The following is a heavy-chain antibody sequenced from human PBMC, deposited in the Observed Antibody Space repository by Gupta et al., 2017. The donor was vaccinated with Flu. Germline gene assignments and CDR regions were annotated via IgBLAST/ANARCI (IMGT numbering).Heavy chain of an antibody. CDR2: ISSSSSTI. CDR1: GFTFSSYS. D-gene: IGHD1-7*01. V-gene: IGHV3-48*02. J-gene: IGHJ6*02. CDR3: ARGIRRDWNYAENYYYYGMDV. Sequence: EVQLVESGGGLVQPGGSLRLSCAASGFTFSSYSMNWVRKAPGKGLEWVSYISSSSSTIYYADSVKGRFTISRDNAKNSLYLQMNSLRDEDTAVYYCARGIRRDWNYAENYYYYGMDVWGQGTTVTVSS.